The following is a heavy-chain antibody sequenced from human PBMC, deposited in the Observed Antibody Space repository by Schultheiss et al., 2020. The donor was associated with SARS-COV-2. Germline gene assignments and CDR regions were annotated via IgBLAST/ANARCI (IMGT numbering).Heavy chain of an antibody. Sequence: GGSLRLSCAASGFTFSSYSMHWVRQAPGKGLEWVAVIWYDGSNKYYADSVKGRFTISRDNAKNSLYLQMNSLRAADTAVYYCARCDLRGYSYGYDAFDIWGQGTMVTVSS. CDR3: ARCDLRGYSYGYDAFDI. CDR2: IWYDGSNK. V-gene: IGHV3-33*08. J-gene: IGHJ3*02. D-gene: IGHD5-18*01. CDR1: GFTFSSYS.